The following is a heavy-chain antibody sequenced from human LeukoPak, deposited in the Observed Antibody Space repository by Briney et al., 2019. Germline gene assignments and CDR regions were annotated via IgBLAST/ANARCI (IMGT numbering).Heavy chain of an antibody. J-gene: IGHJ3*01. CDR3: ARGDGWFGELVV. V-gene: IGHV3-11*06. CDR1: GFTFSDSY. CDR2: ITSSSYT. Sequence: GGSLRLSCAASGFTFSDSYMSWIRQAPGKGLEWVSYITSSSYTNYADSVKGRFTISRDSAKNSLYLQMNSLRAEDTAVYYCARGDGWFGELVVWGQGTMVTVSS. D-gene: IGHD3-10*01.